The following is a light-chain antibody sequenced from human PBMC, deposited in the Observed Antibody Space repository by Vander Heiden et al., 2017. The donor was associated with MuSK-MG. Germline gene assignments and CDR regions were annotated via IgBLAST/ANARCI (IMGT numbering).Light chain of an antibody. CDR1: QGICNY. CDR3: QLYNSYTWT. Sequence: IYAPSSQVASVGCRVTSTCLASQGICNYVAWFQQKPGKAPKSLIYAASSLQSGVPSKFSGSGSGTDFTLTISSLQPEDFATYYCQLYNSYTWTFGQGTKVEIK. J-gene: IGKJ1*01. CDR2: AAS. V-gene: IGKV1-16*02.